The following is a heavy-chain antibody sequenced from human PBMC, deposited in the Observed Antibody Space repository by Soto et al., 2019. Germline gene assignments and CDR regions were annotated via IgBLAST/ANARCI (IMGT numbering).Heavy chain of an antibody. CDR2: IYWDDDK. D-gene: IGHD2-21*02. CDR1: GFSLSTSRVG. Sequence: QITLKESGPTLVKPTQTLTLTCTFSGFSLSTSRVGVGWIRQPPGKALEWLALIYWDDDKRYSPSLKSRLTITRYTSKNQVVLTMTNTDPVDTATYYCAHTSGGGNSACFDSWGQGTLVTVSS. CDR3: AHTSGGGNSACFDS. J-gene: IGHJ4*02. V-gene: IGHV2-5*02.